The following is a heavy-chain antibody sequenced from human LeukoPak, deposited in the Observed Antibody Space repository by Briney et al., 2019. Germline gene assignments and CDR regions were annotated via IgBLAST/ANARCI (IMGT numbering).Heavy chain of an antibody. CDR2: ITGDGTRT. CDR1: GFTFSSCA. CDR3: ASRPRADMGPLDY. Sequence: GGSLRLSCAASGFTFSSCARTWLRPAPGKGLEWVASITGDGTRTYYTDSVKGRFTISRDNSKNTLYLQMNSLRADETAIYYCASRPRADMGPLDYWGEGTLVTVST. D-gene: IGHD1-14*01. J-gene: IGHJ4*02. V-gene: IGHV3-23*01.